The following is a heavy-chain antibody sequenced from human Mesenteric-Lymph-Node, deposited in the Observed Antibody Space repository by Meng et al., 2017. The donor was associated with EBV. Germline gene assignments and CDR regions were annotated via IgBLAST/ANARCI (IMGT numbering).Heavy chain of an antibody. CDR3: ARENPARGNWFDP. CDR2: VYYSGST. D-gene: IGHD3-10*01. J-gene: IGHJ5*02. CDR1: GGSVSITSYY. Sequence: VQLQESGPGLVKPSETLSLTCTVSGGSVSITSYYWSWIRQPPGKRLEWIGYVYYSGSTNYNPSLKSRVTISVDTSKNQFSLNLYSVTAADTAVYYCARENPARGNWFDPWGQGALVTVSS. V-gene: IGHV4-61*01.